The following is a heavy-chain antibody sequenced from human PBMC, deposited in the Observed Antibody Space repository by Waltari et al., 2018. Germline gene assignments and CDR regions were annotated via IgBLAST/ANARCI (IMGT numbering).Heavy chain of an antibody. CDR1: GGSFSGYY. J-gene: IGHJ6*03. Sequence: QVQLQQWGAGLLKPSETLSLTCAVYGGSFSGYYWSWIRQPPGKGLEWIGEINHSGSTNTNPSPKSRVPISVDPSKNQFSLKLSSVTASDTAVYYCARGVVWFGEFHYMDVWGKGTTVTISS. V-gene: IGHV4-34*01. CDR2: INHSGST. CDR3: ARGVVWFGEFHYMDV. D-gene: IGHD3-10*01.